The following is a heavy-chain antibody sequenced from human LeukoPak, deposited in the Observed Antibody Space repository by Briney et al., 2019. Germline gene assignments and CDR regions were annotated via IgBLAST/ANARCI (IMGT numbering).Heavy chain of an antibody. V-gene: IGHV4-38-2*02. D-gene: IGHD3-22*01. CDR3: ARGLTYYYDSSGYFYRIWFDP. CDR2: ISHSGST. CDR1: GYSISSGYY. J-gene: IGHJ5*02. Sequence: SETLSLTCTVSGYSISSGYYWGWIRQPPGKGLKWIGSISHSGSTYYNPSLKSRVTISVDTSKNQFSLKLSSLTAADTAVYYCARGLTYYYDSSGYFYRIWFDPWGQGTLVTVSS.